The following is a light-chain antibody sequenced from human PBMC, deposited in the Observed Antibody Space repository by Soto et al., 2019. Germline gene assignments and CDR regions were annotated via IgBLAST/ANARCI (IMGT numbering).Light chain of an antibody. Sequence: QSALTQPPSASGSPGQSVTISCTGSSSDVGGYNYVSWYQQHPGKAPKLMIYEVSKQPSGVPDRLSGSKSGNTASLTVSGRQEEDEADYYCSSYGGSNTVVFGGGTKLTVL. CDR3: SSYGGSNTVV. CDR2: EVS. CDR1: SSDVGGYNY. J-gene: IGLJ2*01. V-gene: IGLV2-8*01.